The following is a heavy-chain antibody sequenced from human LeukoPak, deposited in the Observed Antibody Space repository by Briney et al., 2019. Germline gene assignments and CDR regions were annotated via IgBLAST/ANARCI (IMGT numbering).Heavy chain of an antibody. CDR2: ISGYNGNT. CDR3: ARDRSLYTSMLDS. J-gene: IGHJ4*02. D-gene: IGHD2-2*02. CDR1: GYNFSIYG. Sequence: ASVKVSCKASGYNFSIYGISWVRQAPGQGLEWMGWISGYNGNTNYAQKLQGRVTMTTDTSTTTAYMELRSLRSDDTAVYYCARDRSLYTSMLDSWGQGTLVTVSS. V-gene: IGHV1-18*01.